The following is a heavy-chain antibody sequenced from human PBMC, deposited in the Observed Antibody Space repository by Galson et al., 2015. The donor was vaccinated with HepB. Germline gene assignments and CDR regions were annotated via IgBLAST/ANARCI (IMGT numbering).Heavy chain of an antibody. V-gene: IGHV1-8*01. D-gene: IGHD3-22*01. CDR3: ARGSSDYYDSSGFDL. CDR1: GYTFTNYD. J-gene: IGHJ2*01. CDR2: INPNSGNT. Sequence: SVKVSCKASGYTFTNYDINWVRQATGQRLQWMGWINPNSGNTGYAQNFQGRVTMTRNTSINTAYMELSNLRSEDTAVYYCARGSSDYYDSSGFDLWGRDTLVTVSS.